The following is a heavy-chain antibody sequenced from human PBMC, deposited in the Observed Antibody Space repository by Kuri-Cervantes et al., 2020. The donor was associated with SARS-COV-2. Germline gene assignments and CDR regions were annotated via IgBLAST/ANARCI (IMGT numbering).Heavy chain of an antibody. Sequence: GGFLRLSCAASGFTFSGYWMTWVRHAPGKGLEWEANIKEGGSQRYYVDSVKGRFTISSDNANSSLYLQMNYLGAGDTALYYCASLGSGKGAIDYWGQGTLVTVSS. V-gene: IGHV3-7*01. CDR3: ASLGSGKGAIDY. CDR2: IKEGGSQR. J-gene: IGHJ4*02. D-gene: IGHD6-25*01. CDR1: GFTFSGYW.